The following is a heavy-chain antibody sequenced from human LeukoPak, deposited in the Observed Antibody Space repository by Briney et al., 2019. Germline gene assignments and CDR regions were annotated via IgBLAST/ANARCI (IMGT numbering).Heavy chain of an antibody. D-gene: IGHD3-10*01. CDR3: ARGFRGRFSVWDAFQI. J-gene: IGHJ3*02. Sequence: ASVKVSCKASGYTFTSYYMHWVRQAPGLGLEWMGIIRPITDSSTYAQKFQGRVTMTRDTSTSTVYMELSSLRSEDTAVYYCARGFRGRFSVWDAFQIWGQGTMVTVSS. V-gene: IGHV1-46*01. CDR1: GYTFTSYY. CDR2: IRPITDSS.